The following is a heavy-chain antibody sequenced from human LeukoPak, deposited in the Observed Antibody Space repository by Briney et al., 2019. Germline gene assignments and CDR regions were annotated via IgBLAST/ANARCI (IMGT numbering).Heavy chain of an antibody. V-gene: IGHV4-4*09. CDR2: IYTSGST. J-gene: IGHJ6*03. D-gene: IGHD2-2*01. Sequence: SETLSLTCTVSGGSISSYYWSWIRQPPGKGLEWFGYIYTSGSTNYNPSLKSRVTISVDTSKNQFSLKLSSVTAADTAVYYCASAASNYYYYYMDVWGKGTTVTVSS. CDR1: GGSISSYY. CDR3: ASAASNYYYYYMDV.